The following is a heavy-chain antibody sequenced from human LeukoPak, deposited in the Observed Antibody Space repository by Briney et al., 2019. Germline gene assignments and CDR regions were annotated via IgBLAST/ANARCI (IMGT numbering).Heavy chain of an antibody. CDR3: ARDVFYFDVSGCYPFLDY. CDR1: GYTFTNYC. V-gene: IGHV1-46*01. Sequence: GASVKVSCKASGYTFTNYCMHWVRQAPGQGLEWMGVINPSGGSTSYAQKFQGRVTMTRDTSTSTVYMELSSLRSEDTAVYYCARDVFYFDVSGCYPFLDYWGQGTLVTVSS. J-gene: IGHJ4*02. D-gene: IGHD3-22*01. CDR2: INPSGGST.